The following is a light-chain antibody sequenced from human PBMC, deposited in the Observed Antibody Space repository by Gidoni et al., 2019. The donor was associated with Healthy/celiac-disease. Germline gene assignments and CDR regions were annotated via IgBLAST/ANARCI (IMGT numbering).Light chain of an antibody. CDR3: QQRSNWPYT. J-gene: IGKJ2*01. Sequence: EIVLTQSPATLSLSPGERATLSCRASQSVSSYLAWYQHKTGQAPRLLISDASNRATGIPARFIGSGSGTDFTLTISSLEPEDFAVYYCQQRSNWPYTFGQGTKLEIK. CDR1: QSVSSY. CDR2: DAS. V-gene: IGKV3-11*01.